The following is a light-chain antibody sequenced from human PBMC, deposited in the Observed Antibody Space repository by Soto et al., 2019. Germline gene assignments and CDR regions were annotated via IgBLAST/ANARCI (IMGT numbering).Light chain of an antibody. CDR3: CSYTSSITYV. CDR1: SSDIGDYNY. Sequence: QSVLTQPASMSGSPGQSITISCTGTSSDIGDYNYVSWYQQRPDEAPKLVIYDVNSRPSGVSDRFSGSKSGNTASLTISGLQTEDEADYYCCSYTSSITYVFGTGTKVPVL. V-gene: IGLV2-14*01. J-gene: IGLJ1*01. CDR2: DVN.